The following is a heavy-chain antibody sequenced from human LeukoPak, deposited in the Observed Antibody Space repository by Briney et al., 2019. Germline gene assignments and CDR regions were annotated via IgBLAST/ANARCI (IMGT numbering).Heavy chain of an antibody. CDR1: GFTFDTAW. CDR2: IKSKRDGGTT. CDR3: TTDLGR. Sequence: GGSLRLSCAASGFTFDTAWMAWVRQAPGKGLEWVGRIKSKRDGGTTYYGASVKGRFTLSRDDSKDTLFLQMNSQKIDDTALYYCTTDLGRWGQGTLVTVSS. V-gene: IGHV3-15*01. J-gene: IGHJ1*01.